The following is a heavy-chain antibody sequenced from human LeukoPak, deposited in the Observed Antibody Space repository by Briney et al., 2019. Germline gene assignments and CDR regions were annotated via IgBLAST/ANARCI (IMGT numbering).Heavy chain of an antibody. CDR2: IYYSGST. CDR1: GGSISSGGYY. J-gene: IGHJ6*02. Sequence: SQTLSRTCTVSGGSISSGGYYWSWIRQHPGKDLEWIGYIYYSGSTYYNPSLKSRVTISVDTSKNQFSLKLSSVTAADTAVYYCARDSLVRRVTGTLYYYYGMDVWGQGTTVTVSS. D-gene: IGHD1-20*01. V-gene: IGHV4-31*03. CDR3: ARDSLVRRVTGTLYYYYGMDV.